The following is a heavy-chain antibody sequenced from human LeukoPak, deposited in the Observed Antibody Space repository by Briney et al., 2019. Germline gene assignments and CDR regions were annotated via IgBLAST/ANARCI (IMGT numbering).Heavy chain of an antibody. V-gene: IGHV4-4*09. CDR1: GGSISSYY. Sequence: SENLSLTCTVSGGSISSYYWSWIRQPPGKGLEWIGYVYTSGSTNYNPSLKSRVTISVDTSKNQFSLKLSSVTAADTAVYYCARHGGSFLLDYWGQGTLVTVSS. CDR3: ARHGGSFLLDY. CDR2: VYTSGST. D-gene: IGHD1-26*01. J-gene: IGHJ4*02.